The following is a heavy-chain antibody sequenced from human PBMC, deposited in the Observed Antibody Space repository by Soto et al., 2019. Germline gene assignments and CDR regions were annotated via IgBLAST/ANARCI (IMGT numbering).Heavy chain of an antibody. D-gene: IGHD2-2*01. Sequence: PSVKVSCKASGGTFSSYAISWVRQAPGQGLEWMGGIIPIFGTANYAQKFQGRVTITADKSTSTAYMELSSLRSEDTAVYYCARVTYCRSTRCYYVGPWYWFDHWGQGTLVTVSS. CDR2: IIPIFGTA. V-gene: IGHV1-69*06. CDR1: GGTFSSYA. CDR3: ARVTYCRSTRCYYVGPWYWFDH. J-gene: IGHJ5*02.